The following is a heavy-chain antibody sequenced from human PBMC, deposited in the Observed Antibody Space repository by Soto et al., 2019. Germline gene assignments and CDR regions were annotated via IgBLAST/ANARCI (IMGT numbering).Heavy chain of an antibody. CDR3: ARDRGYDAHDYYYNAMDV. D-gene: IGHD2-15*01. V-gene: IGHV3-21*01. J-gene: IGHJ6*02. CDR2: IRGFSPYT. CDR1: GFTFRTYT. Sequence: RGGSLRLSCISSGFTFRTYTMNWFRQAPGKGLEWVSGIRGFSPYTFYAESVKGRFTISRDNAKNSLYLQMNSLRAEDTAVYYCARDRGYDAHDYYYNAMDVWGQGTTVTVSS.